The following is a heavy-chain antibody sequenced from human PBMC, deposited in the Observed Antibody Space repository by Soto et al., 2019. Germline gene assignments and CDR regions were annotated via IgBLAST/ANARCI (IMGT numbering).Heavy chain of an antibody. V-gene: IGHV3-66*01. CDR1: GFTFSRYA. CDR3: ARARSSYYYYYMDV. Sequence: PGGSLRLSCAASGFTFSRYAMHWVRQAPGKGLEWVSVIYSGGSTYYADSVKGRFTISRDNSKNTLYLQMNSLRAEDTAVYYCARARSSYYYYYMDVWGKGTTVTVSS. J-gene: IGHJ6*03. CDR2: IYSGGST.